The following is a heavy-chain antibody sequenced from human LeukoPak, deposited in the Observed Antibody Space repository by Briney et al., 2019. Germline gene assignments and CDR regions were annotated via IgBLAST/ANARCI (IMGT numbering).Heavy chain of an antibody. CDR3: ARDERYDSSGYPFDF. D-gene: IGHD3-22*01. Sequence: ASVKVSCKASGNTFNGYYIYWVRQAPGQGLEWMGWINPNSGDTNSAQKFQGRVTMTRDTSISTAYMELRRLRSDDTAVYYCARDERYDSSGYPFDFWGQGTLVTVSS. V-gene: IGHV1-2*02. CDR2: INPNSGDT. J-gene: IGHJ4*02. CDR1: GNTFNGYY.